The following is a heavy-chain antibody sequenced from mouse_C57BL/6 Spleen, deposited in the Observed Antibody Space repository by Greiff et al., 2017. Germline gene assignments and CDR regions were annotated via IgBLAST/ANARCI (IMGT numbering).Heavy chain of an antibody. CDR3: AREDDYYAMDY. Sequence: QVQLQQPGAELVRPVSSVKLSCKASGYTFTSYWMHWVKQRPIQGLEWIGNIDPSDSETHYNQKFKDKATLTVDKSSSTAYMQLSSLTSEDAAVYYCAREDDYYAMDYWGQGTSVTVSS. CDR2: IDPSDSET. J-gene: IGHJ4*01. V-gene: IGHV1-52*01. CDR1: GYTFTSYW.